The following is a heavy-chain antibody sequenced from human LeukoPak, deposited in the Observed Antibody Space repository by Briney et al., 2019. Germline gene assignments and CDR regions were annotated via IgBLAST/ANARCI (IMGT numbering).Heavy chain of an antibody. J-gene: IGHJ6*04. CDR1: GFTFGDHY. D-gene: IGHD3-16*01. CDR2: ISSVSTYT. V-gene: IGHV3-11*06. CDR3: ARDEAATVDGDYFGMDV. Sequence: PGESLRLSCTASGFTFGDHYMSWIRQAPGKGLEWVSYISSVSTYTNYADSVKGRFTISRDNFKNALYLQMNSLRAEDTAVYYCARDEAATVDGDYFGMDVWGKGTTVTVSS.